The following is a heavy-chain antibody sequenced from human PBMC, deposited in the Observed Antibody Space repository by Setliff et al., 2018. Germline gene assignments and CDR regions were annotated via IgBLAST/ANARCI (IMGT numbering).Heavy chain of an antibody. V-gene: IGHV4-39*07. Sequence: ETLSLTCTVSGGSISSSSYYWGWIRQPPGKGLEWIGSIYYSGSTYYNPSLKSRVTISVDTSKNQFSLKLSSVTAADTALYYCARVRSYGSGSYYYYYSMDVWGQGTTVTVSS. J-gene: IGHJ6*02. D-gene: IGHD3-10*01. CDR1: GGSISSSSYY. CDR2: IYYSGST. CDR3: ARVRSYGSGSYYYYYSMDV.